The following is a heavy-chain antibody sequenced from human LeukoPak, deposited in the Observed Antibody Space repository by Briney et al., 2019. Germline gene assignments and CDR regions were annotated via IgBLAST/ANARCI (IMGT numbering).Heavy chain of an antibody. D-gene: IGHD6-13*01. CDR1: GGSISSGDYY. CDR3: ARQQQLDPYYFDY. V-gene: IGHV4-30-4*08. CDR2: IYYSGST. J-gene: IGHJ4*02. Sequence: PSQTLSLTCTVSGGSISSGDYYWSWIRQPPGKGLEWIGCIYYSGSTYYNPSLKSRVTISVDTSKNQFSLKLSSVTAADTAVYYCARQQQLDPYYFDYWGQGTLVTVSS.